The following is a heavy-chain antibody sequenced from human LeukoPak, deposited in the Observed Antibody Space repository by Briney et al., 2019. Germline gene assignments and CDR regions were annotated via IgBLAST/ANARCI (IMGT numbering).Heavy chain of an antibody. Sequence: SDPVSLLCSVWGGLLSRYYGLGMRDPPGRAREWIGYIYYSGSTNYNPSIKSRVTISVDTSKIQFSLKLSSVTAADTAVYYCARVSPNLRFDYWGQGTLVTVSS. CDR3: ARVSPNLRFDY. CDR1: GGLLSRYY. V-gene: IGHV4-59*13. J-gene: IGHJ4*02. CDR2: IYYSGST. D-gene: IGHD1-7*01.